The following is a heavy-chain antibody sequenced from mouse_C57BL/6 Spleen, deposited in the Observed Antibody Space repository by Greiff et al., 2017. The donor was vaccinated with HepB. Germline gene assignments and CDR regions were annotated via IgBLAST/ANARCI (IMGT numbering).Heavy chain of an antibody. Sequence: QVHVKQSGAELVRPGASVTLSCKASGYTFTDYEMHWVKQTPVHGLEWIGAIDPETGGTAYNQKFKGKAILTADKSSSTAYMELRSLTSEDSAVYYCTRCTGSSFWFAYWGQGTLVTVSA. D-gene: IGHD1-1*01. J-gene: IGHJ3*01. CDR3: TRCTGSSFWFAY. V-gene: IGHV1-15*01. CDR2: IDPETGGT. CDR1: GYTFTDYE.